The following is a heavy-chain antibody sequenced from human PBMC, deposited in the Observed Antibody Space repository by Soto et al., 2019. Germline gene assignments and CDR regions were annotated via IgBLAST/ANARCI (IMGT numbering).Heavy chain of an antibody. CDR1: GFTVSSDY. CDR3: ARAYGGNPALFEP. D-gene: IGHD4-17*01. J-gene: IGHJ5*02. CDR2: IYTGGST. Sequence: EVQLVESGGGLIQPGGSLRLSCAASGFTVSSDYMSWVRQAPGKGLEWVSVIYTGGSTYYADSVKGRFTFSRDNSKNTLCLQMNSLRAEDTAVYYCARAYGGNPALFEPWGQGTLVTVSS. V-gene: IGHV3-53*01.